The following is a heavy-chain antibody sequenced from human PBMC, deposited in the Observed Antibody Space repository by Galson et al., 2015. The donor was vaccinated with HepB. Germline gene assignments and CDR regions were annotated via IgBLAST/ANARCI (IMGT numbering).Heavy chain of an antibody. CDR3: ARDQGDDYVNYYYYHGMDV. D-gene: IGHD4-17*01. CDR2: IYNDGST. V-gene: IGHV3-66*02. J-gene: IGHJ6*02. Sequence: SLRLSCAASGFTVTINYMSWVRQAPGKGLEWVPVIYNDGSTYYADSVKGRFTISRDNSKNTLYLQLNSVRAEDTAVYYCARDQGDDYVNYYYYHGMDVWGQGTTVTVSS. CDR1: GFTVTINY.